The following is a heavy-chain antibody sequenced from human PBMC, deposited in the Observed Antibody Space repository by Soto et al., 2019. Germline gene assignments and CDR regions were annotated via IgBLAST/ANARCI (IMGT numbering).Heavy chain of an antibody. CDR3: ARDIGGWPDY. D-gene: IGHD5-12*01. J-gene: IGHJ4*02. V-gene: IGHV1-8*01. CDR2: MNPNSGNT. Sequence: ASVKVSFKASEYTFTSYDINWVRPATGQGLEWLGWMNPNSGNTGYAQKFQGRVTITRDTSASTAYMELSSLRFEDTGVYYCARDIGGWPDYWGQGALVTVSS. CDR1: EYTFTSYD.